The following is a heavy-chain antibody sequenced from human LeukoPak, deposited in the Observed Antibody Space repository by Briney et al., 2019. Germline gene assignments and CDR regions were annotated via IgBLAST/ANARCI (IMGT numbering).Heavy chain of an antibody. D-gene: IGHD2/OR15-2a*01. CDR3: TKRGNAISFFGP. J-gene: IGHJ5*02. CDR2: INNNANIM. CDR1: GFSFSDSY. Sequence: GGSLRLSCAASGFSFSDSYMAWIRQAPGKGLNWVSYINNNANIMYYADSVKGRFTISRDNAKNSLSLQMNSLRAEDTAVYYCTKRGNAISFFGPWGQGTLVTVSS. V-gene: IGHV3-11*01.